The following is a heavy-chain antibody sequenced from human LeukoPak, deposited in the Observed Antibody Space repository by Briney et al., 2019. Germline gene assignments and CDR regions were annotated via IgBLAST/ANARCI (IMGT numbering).Heavy chain of an antibody. CDR2: ISGSGGST. V-gene: IGHV3-23*01. CDR3: ATNGRVTIFGVVRPPLNV. CDR1: GFTFSSYG. Sequence: GGSLRLSCAASGFTFSSYGMHWVRQAPGKGLEWVSAISGSGGSTYYADSVKGRFTISRDNSKNTLYLQMNSLRAEDTAVYYCATNGRVTIFGVVRPPLNVWGQGTTVTVSS. D-gene: IGHD3-3*01. J-gene: IGHJ6*02.